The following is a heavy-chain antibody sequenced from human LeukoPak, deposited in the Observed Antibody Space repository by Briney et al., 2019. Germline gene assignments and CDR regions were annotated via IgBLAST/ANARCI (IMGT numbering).Heavy chain of an antibody. J-gene: IGHJ4*02. V-gene: IGHV3-21*01. CDR1: GFTFSSYS. CDR2: ISSSSSYI. Sequence: GGSLRLSCAASGFTFSSYSMNWVRQAPGKGLEWVSSISSSSSYIYYADSVKGRFTISGDNAKNSLYLQMNSLRAEDTAVYYCARDNTMVRGVIISPFDYWGQGTLVTVSS. D-gene: IGHD3-10*01. CDR3: ARDNTMVRGVIISPFDY.